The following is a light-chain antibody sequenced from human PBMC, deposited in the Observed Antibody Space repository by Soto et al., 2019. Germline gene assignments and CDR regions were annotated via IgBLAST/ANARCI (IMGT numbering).Light chain of an antibody. J-gene: IGLJ2*01. Sequence: QTVVTQLPSASASLGASVKLTCTLSSGHSRYAIAWHQQQPEKGPRYLMKVTSDGSHIKGDGIPDRFSGSSSGDERYLTISSLQYEDEADYYCQTWGTGIVVFGGGTKLTVL. V-gene: IGLV4-69*01. CDR3: QTWGTGIVV. CDR2: VTSDGSH. CDR1: SGHSRYA.